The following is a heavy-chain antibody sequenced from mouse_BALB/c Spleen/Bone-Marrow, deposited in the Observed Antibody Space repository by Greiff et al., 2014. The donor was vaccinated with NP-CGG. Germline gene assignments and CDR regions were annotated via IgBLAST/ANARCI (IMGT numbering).Heavy chain of an antibody. CDR3: AFTTAIAY. V-gene: IGHV5-6*01. Sequence: EVQGVESGGDLVEPGGSLKLSCAASGFTFSSYGMSWVRQTPDKRLEWVATVGGGDSYTYYPDFVKGRFTISRDIAKNTLYLHMSSLKSEDTAMYYCAFTTAIAYWGQGTLVTVSA. CDR2: VGGGDSYT. J-gene: IGHJ3*01. D-gene: IGHD1-1*01. CDR1: GFTFSSYG.